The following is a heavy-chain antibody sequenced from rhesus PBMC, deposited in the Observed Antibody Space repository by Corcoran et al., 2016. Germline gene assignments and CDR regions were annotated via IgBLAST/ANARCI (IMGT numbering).Heavy chain of an antibody. V-gene: IGHV4-73*01. D-gene: IGHD6S26*01. CDR1: GGSFSVYSY. J-gene: IGHJ3*01. Sequence: QVKLQQWGEGLVKPSETLSLTCAVYGGSFSVYSYWSWIRQSPGKGLEWIGYIYGNSASTNYNPSLKNRVTISKDTSKNQFSLKLSSVTAADTAVYYCARRGYSSGWSAFDFWGQGLRVTVSS. CDR3: ARRGYSSGWSAFDF. CDR2: IYGNSAST.